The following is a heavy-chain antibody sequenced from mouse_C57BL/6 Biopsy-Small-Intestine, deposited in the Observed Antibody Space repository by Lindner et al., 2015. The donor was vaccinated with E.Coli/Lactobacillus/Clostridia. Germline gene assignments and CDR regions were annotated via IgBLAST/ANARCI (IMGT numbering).Heavy chain of an antibody. Sequence: SVKVSCKASGGTLSNFAINWVRQAPGQGLEWMGGILPVYGSPSYGQKFQGRVTMTADESTRTAYMELNSLRSEDTAVYYCARGLGRGFGEISHFDYWGPGTRVTVSS. CDR3: ARGLGRGFGEISHFDY. V-gene: IGHV1-67*01. J-gene: IGHJ2*03. CDR2: ILPVYGSP. D-gene: IGHD3-1*01. CDR1: GGTLSNFA.